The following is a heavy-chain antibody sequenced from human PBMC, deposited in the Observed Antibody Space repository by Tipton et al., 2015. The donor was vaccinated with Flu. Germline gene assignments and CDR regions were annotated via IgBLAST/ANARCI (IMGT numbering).Heavy chain of an antibody. CDR3: ASEGDDYSRGWYAA. CDR1: GGSISTYY. D-gene: IGHD6-19*01. CDR2: FYNNGST. Sequence: TLSLTCSVSGGSISTYYWSWIRQPAGKGLEWVGHFYNNGSTRYNPSLKNRCTMSADTSRSQFSLKVTYVTAADTAVYFCASEGDDYSRGWYAAWGQGILVTVSS. V-gene: IGHV4-4*07. J-gene: IGHJ5*02.